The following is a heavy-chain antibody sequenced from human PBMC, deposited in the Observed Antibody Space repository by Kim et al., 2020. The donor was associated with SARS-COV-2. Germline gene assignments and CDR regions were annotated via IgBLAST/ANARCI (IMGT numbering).Heavy chain of an antibody. CDR2: MYYSGSV. CDR3: ARDIGFVGATLYLDL. J-gene: IGHJ2*01. CDR1: GGSITTNY. V-gene: IGHV4-59*01. D-gene: IGHD1-26*01. Sequence: SETLSLTCSVSGGSITTNYWSWIRQPPGKGLEWIGCMYYSGSVTYNPSLESRVTLSLDTCKNPFSLKLRSVTVADTAVYYCARDIGFVGATLYLDLWGHGNMVTVSS.